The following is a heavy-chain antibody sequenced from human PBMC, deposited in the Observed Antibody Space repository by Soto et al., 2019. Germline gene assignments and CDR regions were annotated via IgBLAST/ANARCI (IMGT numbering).Heavy chain of an antibody. CDR1: GFTFSRHY. CDR2: IKQDGSDK. Sequence: EVQLVESGGGLVQPGGSLRLSCAASGFTFSRHYMSWVRQAPGKGLEWVANIKQDGSDKYYVDSVKGRFTISRDNAKNSLYLQMNSLRAEDTAVYYCAREADSYGSGTLSDYWGQGTLVTVSS. J-gene: IGHJ4*02. CDR3: AREADSYGSGTLSDY. V-gene: IGHV3-7*04. D-gene: IGHD3-10*01.